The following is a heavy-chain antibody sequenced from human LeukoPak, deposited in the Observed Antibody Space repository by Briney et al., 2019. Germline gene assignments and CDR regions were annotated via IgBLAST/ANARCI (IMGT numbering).Heavy chain of an antibody. CDR2: IKQDGSEK. J-gene: IGHJ4*02. V-gene: IGHV3-7*01. CDR1: GFTFSTYA. CDR3: ARDKIVGATNFDY. D-gene: IGHD1-26*01. Sequence: PGGSLRLSCAASGFTFSTYAMSWVRQAPGKGLEWVANIKQDGSEKYYVDSVKGRFTIFRDNAKNSLYLQMDSLRAEDTAVYYCARDKIVGATNFDYWGQGTLVTVSS.